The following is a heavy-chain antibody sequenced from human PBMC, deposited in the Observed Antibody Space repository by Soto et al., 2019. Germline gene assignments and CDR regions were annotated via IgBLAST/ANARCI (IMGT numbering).Heavy chain of an antibody. Sequence: GGSLRLSCAASGFTVSSNYMSWVRQAPGKGLEWVSVIYSGGSTYYADSVKGRFTISRHNSKNTLYLQMNSLRAEDTAVYYCARLDYDILTGRYYYYYYMDVWGKGTTVTVSS. CDR2: IYSGGST. V-gene: IGHV3-53*04. CDR1: GFTVSSNY. D-gene: IGHD3-9*01. CDR3: ARLDYDILTGRYYYYYYMDV. J-gene: IGHJ6*03.